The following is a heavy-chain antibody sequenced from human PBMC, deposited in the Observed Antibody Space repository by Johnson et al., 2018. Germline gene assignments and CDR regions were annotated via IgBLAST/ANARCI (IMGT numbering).Heavy chain of an antibody. Sequence: QVQLVESGAEVKKPGSSVKVSCKASGGTFSSYAISWVRQAPGQGLEWMGGIIPIFATANYAQKFQGRVTITADESTSTAYMERGSLSSEDTAVYYCARGYSGSYGGAFDIWGQGTMVTVSS. CDR1: GGTFSSYA. J-gene: IGHJ3*02. V-gene: IGHV1-69*01. CDR3: ARGYSGSYGGAFDI. D-gene: IGHD1-26*01. CDR2: IIPIFATA.